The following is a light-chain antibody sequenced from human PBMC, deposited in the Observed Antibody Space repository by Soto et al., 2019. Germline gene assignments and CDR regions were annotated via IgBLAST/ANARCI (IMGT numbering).Light chain of an antibody. Sequence: EVVMTQSPVTLSVSPGGRATLSCRASQSITTNLAWYQQKPGQAPRLLIYGASTRATGVPARFSGSWSGTQFTLTINSLQSEDFAVYYCQQYNDWPPKRTFGQGTKVDIK. CDR3: QQYNDWPPKRT. V-gene: IGKV3-15*01. CDR2: GAS. CDR1: QSITTN. J-gene: IGKJ1*01.